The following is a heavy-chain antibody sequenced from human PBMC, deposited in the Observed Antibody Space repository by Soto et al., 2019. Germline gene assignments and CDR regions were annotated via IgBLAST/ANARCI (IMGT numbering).Heavy chain of an antibody. CDR1: GFTFSSYA. V-gene: IGHV3-23*01. Sequence: EVQLLESGGGLVQPGGSLRISCAASGFTFSSYAMSWVRQPPGKGLEWVSLISNSGGSTYYADSVKGWFTISRDNSKTTQYLQMNSLRAEDTAVYYCAKDPPMLRGVIITAWGQGTLVTVSS. J-gene: IGHJ5*02. D-gene: IGHD3-10*01. CDR2: ISNSGGST. CDR3: AKDPPMLRGVIITA.